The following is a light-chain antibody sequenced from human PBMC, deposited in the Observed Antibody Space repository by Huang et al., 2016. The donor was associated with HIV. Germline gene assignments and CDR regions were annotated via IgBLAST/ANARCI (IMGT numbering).Light chain of an antibody. CDR3: QQYNTPPTT. CDR1: QSVGSN. V-gene: IGKV3-15*01. CDR2: GAS. J-gene: IGKJ3*01. Sequence: EIIMTQSPATLSVSTGERATLSCRASQSVGSNAAWYQQKPGQAPRLLIFGASQRATGIPARFSGSGSGTEFTLTISSLQSEDFAVYYCQQYNTPPTTFGPGTRVDLK.